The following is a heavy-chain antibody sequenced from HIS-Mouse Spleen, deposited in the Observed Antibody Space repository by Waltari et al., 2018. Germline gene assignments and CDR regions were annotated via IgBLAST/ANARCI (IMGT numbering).Heavy chain of an antibody. V-gene: IGHV4-39*07. CDR1: GGSISSSSYY. CDR2: IYYRGST. CDR3: AREIPYSSSWYDWYFDL. D-gene: IGHD6-13*01. J-gene: IGHJ2*01. Sequence: QLQLQESGPGLVKPSETLSLTCTVSGGSISSSSYYWGWIRQPPGKGLEWIGGIYYRGSTYYTTSIKSRVTISVDTSKNQFSLKLSSVTAADTAVYYCAREIPYSSSWYDWYFDLWGRGTLVTVSS.